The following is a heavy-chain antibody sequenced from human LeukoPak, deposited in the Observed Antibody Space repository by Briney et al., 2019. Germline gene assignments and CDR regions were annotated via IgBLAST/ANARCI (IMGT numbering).Heavy chain of an antibody. CDR1: VGSISSSSYY. V-gene: IGHV4-39*01. CDR2: IYNSGNT. Sequence: SETLSLTCIVSVGSISSSSYYWGWIRQPPGKGMEWIGSIYNSGNTYYNPSLKSRVTISVDTSKNQFSLKLSSVTAADTAVYYCARERYYYDSSSEGNYWGQGPLVTVSS. CDR3: ARERYYYDSSSEGNY. J-gene: IGHJ4*02. D-gene: IGHD3-22*01.